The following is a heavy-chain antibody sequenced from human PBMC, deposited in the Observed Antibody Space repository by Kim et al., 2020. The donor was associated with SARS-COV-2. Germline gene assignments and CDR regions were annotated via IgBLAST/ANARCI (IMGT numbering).Heavy chain of an antibody. Sequence: GGSLRLSCAASGFTFSSYAMHWVRQAPGKGLEWVAVISYDGSNKYYADSVKGRFTISRDNSKNTLYLQMNSLRAEDTAVYYCARDMWQQLYFGYYYGMDVGGQGTTVTVSS. CDR3: ARDMWQQLYFGYYYGMDV. CDR1: GFTFSSYA. J-gene: IGHJ6*02. CDR2: ISYDGSNK. D-gene: IGHD6-13*01. V-gene: IGHV3-30-3*01.